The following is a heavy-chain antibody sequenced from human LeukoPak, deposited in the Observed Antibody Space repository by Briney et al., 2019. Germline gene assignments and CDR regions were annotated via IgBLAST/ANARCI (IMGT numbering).Heavy chain of an antibody. J-gene: IGHJ4*02. CDR2: INPTSGGT. CDR1: GYTFIVYY. D-gene: IGHD2-2*02. V-gene: IGHV1-2*02. Sequence: ASVKVSCKASGYTFIVYYMHWVRQAPGQGLGWVGWINPTSGGTNYSKKFQGRDTMTRDTSTSAAYMELSRMTFADTAMYYCARVSYPATYTYGYWGQETLVTVSS. CDR3: ARVSYPATYTYGY.